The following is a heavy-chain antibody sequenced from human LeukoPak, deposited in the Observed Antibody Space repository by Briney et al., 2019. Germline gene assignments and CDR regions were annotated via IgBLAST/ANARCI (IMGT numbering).Heavy chain of an antibody. CDR1: GFTFMMYG. D-gene: IGHD2-2*01. J-gene: IGHJ6*03. V-gene: IGHV3-23*01. Sequence: GGSLRLSCAASGFTFMMYGMTWVRQAPGKGLEWVSGISGSGSSANYADSVKGRFTISRDNSKNTVYLQMSSLRAEDTALYYCARRSCSTTTCYSWPAQYYYMDVWGKGTSVTVSS. CDR2: ISGSGSSA. CDR3: ARRSCSTTTCYSWPAQYYYMDV.